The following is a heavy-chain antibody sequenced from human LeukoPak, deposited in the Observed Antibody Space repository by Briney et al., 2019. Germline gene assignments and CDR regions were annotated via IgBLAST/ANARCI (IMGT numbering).Heavy chain of an antibody. CDR2: INPSGGST. V-gene: IGHV1-46*01. J-gene: IGHJ3*02. CDR1: GYTFTSYY. Sequence: GASVKVSCKASGYTFTSYYMHWVRQAPGQGLEWMGIINPSGGSTSYAQKFQGRVTMTRDMSTSTVYMELSSLRSEDTAVYYCAREGRRITMIVVVKPHPHHAFDIWGQGTMVTVSS. D-gene: IGHD3-22*01. CDR3: AREGRRITMIVVVKPHPHHAFDI.